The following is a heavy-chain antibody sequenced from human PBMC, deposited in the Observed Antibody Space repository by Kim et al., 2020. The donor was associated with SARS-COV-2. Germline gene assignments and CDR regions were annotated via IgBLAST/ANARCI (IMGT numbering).Heavy chain of an antibody. CDR1: GFTFSSYA. J-gene: IGHJ4*02. V-gene: IGHV3-23*01. D-gene: IGHD2-8*01. Sequence: GGSLRLSCAASGFTFSSYAMSWVRQAPGKGLEWVSAISSSSGSTYYADSVPGRFTISRDSSKNTLYLQMKSLSAEDTAVYDCAKNPMLYQPLVLMVYANFDYWGQGALGTVSS. CDR3: AKNPMLYQPLVLMVYANFDY. CDR2: ISSSSGST.